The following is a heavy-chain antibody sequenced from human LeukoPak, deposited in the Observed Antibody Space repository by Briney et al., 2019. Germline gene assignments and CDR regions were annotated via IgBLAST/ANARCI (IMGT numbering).Heavy chain of an antibody. D-gene: IGHD6-6*01. CDR2: IYSGGET. V-gene: IGHV3-66*01. J-gene: IGHJ4*02. Sequence: GGSLRLSCAASGFTVSSDYITWVRQAPGKGLEWVSVIYSGGETYYAESVKGRFTVSRDNSKNTVYLQMNSLRAEDTAVYFCARGGIAARPSDSWGQGTLVTVSS. CDR1: GFTVSSDY. CDR3: ARGGIAARPSDS.